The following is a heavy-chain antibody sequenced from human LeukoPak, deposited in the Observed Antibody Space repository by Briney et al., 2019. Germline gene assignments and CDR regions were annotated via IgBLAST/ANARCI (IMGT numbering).Heavy chain of an antibody. CDR3: ARDRYSGSDSPFDY. CDR2: ISGDGITT. Sequence: GGSLRLSCAASGFTFSSHAMHWVRQAPGKGLEYVSGISGDGITTYHANSVKGRFTIPRDNSKNTLYLQMGSLRAEDMAVYYCARDRYSGSDSPFDYWGQGTPVTVSS. D-gene: IGHD5-12*01. CDR1: GFTFSSHA. V-gene: IGHV3-64*01. J-gene: IGHJ4*02.